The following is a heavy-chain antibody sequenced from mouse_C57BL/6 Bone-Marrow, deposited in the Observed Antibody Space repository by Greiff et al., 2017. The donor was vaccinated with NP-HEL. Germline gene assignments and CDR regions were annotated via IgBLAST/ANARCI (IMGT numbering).Heavy chain of an antibody. CDR2: ISSGGDYI. CDR3: TSAYYSNYLYYYAMDY. Sequence: EVKVVESGEGLVKPGGSLKLSCAASGFTFSSYAMSWVRQTPEKRLEWVAYISSGGDYIYYADTVKGRFTISRDNARNTLYLQMSSLKSEDTAMYDCTSAYYSNYLYYYAMDYWGQGTSVTVSS. CDR1: GFTFSSYA. D-gene: IGHD2-5*01. J-gene: IGHJ4*01. V-gene: IGHV5-9-1*02.